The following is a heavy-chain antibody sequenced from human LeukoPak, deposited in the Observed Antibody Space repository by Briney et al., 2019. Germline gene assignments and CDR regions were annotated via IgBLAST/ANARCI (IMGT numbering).Heavy chain of an antibody. Sequence: PLASVKVSCKASGYTFTSYDINWVRQATGQGLEWMGWMNPNSGNTGYAQKFQGRVTMTRNTSISTAYMELSSLRSEDTAVYYCARGVLIEYSSSYDYYYYMDVWGKGTTVTVSS. V-gene: IGHV1-8*01. CDR3: ARGVLIEYSSSYDYYYYMDV. CDR2: MNPNSGNT. J-gene: IGHJ6*03. D-gene: IGHD6-6*01. CDR1: GYTFTSYD.